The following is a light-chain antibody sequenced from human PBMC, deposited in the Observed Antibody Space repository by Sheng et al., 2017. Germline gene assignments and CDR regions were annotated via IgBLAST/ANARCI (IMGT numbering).Light chain of an antibody. J-gene: IGLJ2*01. CDR2: GKN. Sequence: SSELTQDPAVSVALGQTVRITCQGDSLRNYYASWYQQKPGQAPVLVIYGKNNRPSGIPDRFSGSSSGNTASLTITGAQAEDEADYYCQAWDSNTAVVFGGGTILTVL. CDR3: QAWDSNTAVV. V-gene: IGLV3-19*01. CDR1: SLRNYY.